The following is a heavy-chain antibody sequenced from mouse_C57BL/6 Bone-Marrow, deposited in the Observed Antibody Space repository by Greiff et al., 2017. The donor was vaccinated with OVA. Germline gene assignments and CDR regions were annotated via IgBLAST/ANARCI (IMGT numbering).Heavy chain of an antibody. Sequence: EVQLVESGGGLVKPGGSLKLSCAASGFTFSSYTMSWVRQTPEKRLEWVATISGGGGNTYYPDSVKGRFTISRDNAKNTLYLQMSSLRSEDTALYYCARLLSKAMDYWGQGTSVTVSS. V-gene: IGHV5-9*01. D-gene: IGHD2-1*01. CDR3: ARLLSKAMDY. J-gene: IGHJ4*01. CDR2: ISGGGGNT. CDR1: GFTFSSYT.